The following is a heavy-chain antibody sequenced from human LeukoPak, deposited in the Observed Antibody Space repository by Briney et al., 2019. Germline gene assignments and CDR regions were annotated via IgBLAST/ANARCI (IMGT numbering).Heavy chain of an antibody. V-gene: IGHV4-61*02. CDR1: GGSISSGSYY. CDR3: ARIGAYQQMDV. Sequence: SETLSLTCTVSGGSISSGSYYWSWIRQPAGKGLEWIGRIYTSGSTNYNPSLKSRVTISVDTSKNQFSLKLSSVTAADTAVYYCARIGAYQQMDVWAKGPRSPSPQ. CDR2: IYTSGST. D-gene: IGHD2-2*01. J-gene: IGHJ6*04.